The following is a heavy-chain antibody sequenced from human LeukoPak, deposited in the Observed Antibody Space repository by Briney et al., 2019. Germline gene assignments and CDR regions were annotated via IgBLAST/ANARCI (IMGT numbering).Heavy chain of an antibody. D-gene: IGHD2-2*01. Sequence: PSETLSLTCTVSGGSISSYYWSWIRQPPGKGLEWIGYIYYSGSTNYNPSLKSRVTISVDTSKNQFSLKLSSVTAADTAVYYCAKRIGYCSSTSYLDAFDIWGQGTMVTVSS. CDR3: AKRIGYCSSTSYLDAFDI. V-gene: IGHV4-59*01. CDR2: IYYSGST. J-gene: IGHJ3*02. CDR1: GGSISSYY.